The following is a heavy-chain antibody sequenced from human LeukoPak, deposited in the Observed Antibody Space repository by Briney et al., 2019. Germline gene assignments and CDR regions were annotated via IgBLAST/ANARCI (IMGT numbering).Heavy chain of an antibody. D-gene: IGHD6-19*01. CDR1: GGTFSSYA. CDR2: IIPIFGTA. CDR3: VPLPIAVAGTHLLDY. V-gene: IGHV1-69*13. J-gene: IGHJ4*02. Sequence: GASVKVSCKASGGTFSSYAISWVRQAPGQGLEWMGGIIPIFGTANYAQKFQGRVTITADESTSTAYMELSSLRSEDTAVYYCVPLPIAVAGTHLLDYWGQGTLVTVSS.